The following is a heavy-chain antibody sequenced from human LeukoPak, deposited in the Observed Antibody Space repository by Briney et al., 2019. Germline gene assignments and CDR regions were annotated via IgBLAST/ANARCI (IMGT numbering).Heavy chain of an antibody. Sequence: SETLSLTCTVSGGSISSSSYYWGWIRQPPGKGLEWIGSIYYSGGTYYNPSLKSRVTISVDTSKNQFSLKLSSVTAADTAVYYCAGVANYYGSGSLEGFFDYWGQGTLVTVSS. D-gene: IGHD3-10*01. J-gene: IGHJ4*02. V-gene: IGHV4-39*07. CDR3: AGVANYYGSGSLEGFFDY. CDR2: IYYSGGT. CDR1: GGSISSSSYY.